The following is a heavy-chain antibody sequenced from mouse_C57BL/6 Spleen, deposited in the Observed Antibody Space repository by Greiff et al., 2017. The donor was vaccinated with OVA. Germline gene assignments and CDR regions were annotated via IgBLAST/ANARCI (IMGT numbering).Heavy chain of an antibody. Sequence: QVQLKQPGAELVKPGASVKLSCKASGYTFTSYWMHWVKQRPGQGLEWIGMIHPNSGSTNYNEKFKSKATLTVDKSSSTAYMQLSSLTSEDSAVYYCAIRSNYDAMDYWGQGTSVTVSS. J-gene: IGHJ4*01. V-gene: IGHV1-64*01. CDR2: IHPNSGST. CDR1: GYTFTSYW. D-gene: IGHD2-5*01. CDR3: AIRSNYDAMDY.